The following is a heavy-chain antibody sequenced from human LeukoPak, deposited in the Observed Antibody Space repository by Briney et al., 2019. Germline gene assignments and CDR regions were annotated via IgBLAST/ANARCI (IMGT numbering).Heavy chain of an antibody. J-gene: IGHJ4*02. D-gene: IGHD1-1*01. CDR1: GFTFSSYW. Sequence: GGSLRLSCAASGFTFSSYWMHWVRQAPGKGLVWVSHINSDGRNTNYADCVKGRFTISRDNAKNTLYLQMNSLRAEDTAVYYCAQGGSGTFDSWGQGTLVTVSS. V-gene: IGHV3-74*01. CDR3: AQGGSGTFDS. CDR2: INSDGRNT.